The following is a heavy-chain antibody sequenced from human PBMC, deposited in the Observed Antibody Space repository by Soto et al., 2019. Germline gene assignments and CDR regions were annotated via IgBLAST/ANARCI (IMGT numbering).Heavy chain of an antibody. J-gene: IGHJ4*02. Sequence: PGGSLRLSCAASGFTFSSYGMHWVRQAPGKGLEWVAVISYDGSNKYYADSVKGRFTISRDNSKNTLYLQMNSLRAEDTAVYYCAKLGETGTTPFDYWGQGTLVTVSS. CDR1: GFTFSSYG. V-gene: IGHV3-30*18. CDR2: ISYDGSNK. D-gene: IGHD1-7*01. CDR3: AKLGETGTTPFDY.